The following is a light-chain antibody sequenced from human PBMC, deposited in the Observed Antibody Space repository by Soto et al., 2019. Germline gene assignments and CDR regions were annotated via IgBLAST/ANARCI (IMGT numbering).Light chain of an antibody. CDR3: QQYGTSEII. CDR2: DTS. J-gene: IGKJ5*01. CDR1: QSVTNSY. Sequence: EIVFTQSPCTLSLSPLERSTFSCRASQSVTNSYAAWYQQKPGQAPRLLIYDTSSRATGIPDRFSGSGSGTDFTLTISRLEPEDFAVFYCQQYGTSEIIFGQGTRLEIK. V-gene: IGKV3-20*01.